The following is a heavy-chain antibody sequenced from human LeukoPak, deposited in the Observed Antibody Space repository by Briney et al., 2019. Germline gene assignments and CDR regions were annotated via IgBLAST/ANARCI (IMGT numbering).Heavy chain of an antibody. CDR3: ARTRMVGLDYYYYMDV. V-gene: IGHV3-74*01. Sequence: GGSLRLSCAASGSTFSSYWMHWVRQAPGKGLVWVSRINGDGSSTSYADSVKGRFTISRDNAKNTLYLQMNSLRAEDTAVYYCARTRMVGLDYYYYMDVWGKETTVTVSS. CDR2: INGDGSST. CDR1: GSTFSSYW. J-gene: IGHJ6*03. D-gene: IGHD2-15*01.